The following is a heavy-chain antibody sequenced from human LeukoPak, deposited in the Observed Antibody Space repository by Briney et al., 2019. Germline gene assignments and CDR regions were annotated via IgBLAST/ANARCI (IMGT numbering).Heavy chain of an antibody. CDR2: LTGSGGST. J-gene: IGHJ4*02. CDR3: AKRNYFGAGTYSFDF. V-gene: IGHV3-23*01. CDR1: GFTYSNFG. D-gene: IGHD3-10*01. Sequence: GGSLRLSCTASGFTYSNFGMSWVRQAPGKGLEWVSHLTGSGGSTYYAGSVKGRFTISRDNSKNTLYLQMNSLRDEDTAVYYFAKRNYFGAGTYSFDFWGQGTLVTVST.